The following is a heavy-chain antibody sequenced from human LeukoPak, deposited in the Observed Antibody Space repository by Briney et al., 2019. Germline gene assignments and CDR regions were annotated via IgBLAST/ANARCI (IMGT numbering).Heavy chain of an antibody. V-gene: IGHV3-23*01. J-gene: IGHJ4*02. CDR2: VSGSGDGT. CDR3: AKGLVLWFGESYYFDY. CDR1: GFTFTNHA. D-gene: IGHD3-10*01. Sequence: GGSLRLSCAASGFTFTNHAMSWARQAPGKGLEWVSAVSGSGDGTYYADSVKGRFTISRDNSKNTLYLQMNSLRAEDTAVYFCAKGLVLWFGESYYFDYWGQGSLVTVSS.